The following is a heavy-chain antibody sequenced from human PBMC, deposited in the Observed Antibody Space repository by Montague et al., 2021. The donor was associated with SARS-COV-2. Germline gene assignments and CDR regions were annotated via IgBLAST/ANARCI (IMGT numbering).Heavy chain of an antibody. D-gene: IGHD6-19*01. Sequence: CAISGDSVSSNSVAWGWTRQSPSRGLEWLGRTYYRSKWYSDYAPSVRGRLTVNPDASKNEFSLELNYVTPEDTAVYYCVRYSGWFYFDFWGQGTLVTVSS. V-gene: IGHV6-1*01. CDR2: TYYRSKWYS. CDR1: GDSVSSNSVA. CDR3: VRYSGWFYFDF. J-gene: IGHJ4*02.